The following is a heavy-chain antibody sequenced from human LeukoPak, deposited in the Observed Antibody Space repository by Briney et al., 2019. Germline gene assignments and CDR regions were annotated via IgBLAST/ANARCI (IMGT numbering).Heavy chain of an antibody. J-gene: IGHJ3*02. V-gene: IGHV3-74*01. Sequence: PGGSLTLSCAASGFTFSSYWMNWVRQAPGKGLLWVSRINSGGSSTTYADSVKGRFTISRDNAKNTLYLQMNSLKAEDTAVYYCSGHAAAGDGFDIWGQGTMVTDSS. CDR1: GFTFSSYW. D-gene: IGHD2-2*01. CDR3: SGHAAAGDGFDI. CDR2: INSGGSST.